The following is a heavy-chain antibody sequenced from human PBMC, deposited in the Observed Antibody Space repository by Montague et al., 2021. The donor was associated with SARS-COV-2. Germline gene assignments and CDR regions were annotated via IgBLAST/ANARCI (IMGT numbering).Heavy chain of an antibody. Sequence: SETLSLTCTVSGGSISSYHHYWCWIRQPPGKGLEWIGAMYYSGSTWLNPSLKSRVTVFVDTSNSQFSLKLTSVTAADTAVYYCARQLRYYYWRADYWGQGTLVSVSS. CDR1: GGSISSYHHY. CDR2: MYYSGST. CDR3: ARQLRYYYWRADY. V-gene: IGHV4-39*07. D-gene: IGHD3-9*01. J-gene: IGHJ4*02.